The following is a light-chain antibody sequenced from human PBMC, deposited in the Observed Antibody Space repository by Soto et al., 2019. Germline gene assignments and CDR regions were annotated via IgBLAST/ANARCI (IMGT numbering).Light chain of an antibody. J-gene: IGKJ1*01. CDR2: DAS. Sequence: EIQMTQYPSTLSASVVDRFTITFRASQSISSWLAWYQQEPGKAPKLLIYDASSLESGVPSRFSGSGSGTEFTLTISSLQPDDFATYYCQQYNSYSTWTFGQGTKVDIK. V-gene: IGKV1-5*01. CDR3: QQYNSYSTWT. CDR1: QSISSW.